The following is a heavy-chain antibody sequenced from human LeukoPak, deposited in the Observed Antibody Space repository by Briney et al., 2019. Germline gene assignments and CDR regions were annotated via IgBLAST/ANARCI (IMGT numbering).Heavy chain of an antibody. V-gene: IGHV4-34*01. D-gene: IGHD2-15*01. CDR1: GGSFSGYY. CDR3: ARGYCSGGSCYFTPPNFDY. J-gene: IGHJ4*02. CDR2: INHSGST. Sequence: SETLSLTCAVYGGSFSGYYWSWIRQPPGKGLEWIGEINHSGSTNYNPSLKSRVTISVDTSKNQFSLKLSSVTAADTAVYYCARGYCSGGSCYFTPPNFDYWGQGTLATVSS.